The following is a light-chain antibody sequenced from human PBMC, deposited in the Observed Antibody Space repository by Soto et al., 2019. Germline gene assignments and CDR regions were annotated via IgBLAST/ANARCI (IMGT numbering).Light chain of an antibody. CDR1: QSIGNS. J-gene: IGKJ4*01. Sequence: TVLTQSPATLSLSPGERATLSCKASQSIGNSLGWVQQKPGQAPRLLIDDAFNRATGIPARFTGSGSGSDFTLTISSLEPEDFGVYYCRQRYNWPLTFGGGTKVEIE. CDR3: RQRYNWPLT. V-gene: IGKV3-11*01. CDR2: DAF.